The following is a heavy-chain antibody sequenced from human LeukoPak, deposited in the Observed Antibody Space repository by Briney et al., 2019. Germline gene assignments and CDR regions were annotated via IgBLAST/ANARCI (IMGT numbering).Heavy chain of an antibody. D-gene: IGHD4-17*01. CDR3: AKDTDRMTTVTSFDY. Sequence: GGSLRLSCAASGFTVSSNYMSWVRQAPGKGLEWVSAISGSGGSTYYADSVKGRFTISRDNSKNTLYLQMNSLRAEDTAVYYCAKDTDRMTTVTSFDYWGQGTLVTVSS. CDR1: GFTVSSNY. CDR2: ISGSGGST. J-gene: IGHJ4*02. V-gene: IGHV3-23*01.